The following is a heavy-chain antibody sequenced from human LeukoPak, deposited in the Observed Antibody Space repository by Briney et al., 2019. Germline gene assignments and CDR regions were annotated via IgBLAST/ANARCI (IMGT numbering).Heavy chain of an antibody. Sequence: ASVKVSCKASGYTFNDYYVHWVRQAPGQGLKWVGWIYPNTGGTDYAQKFQGRVTITSDTSIRTVYMEVRSLTSDDTAVYYCAREHQWASDYWGQGTLVTVSS. CDR1: GYTFNDYY. CDR3: AREHQWASDY. D-gene: IGHD1-26*01. J-gene: IGHJ4*02. V-gene: IGHV1-2*02. CDR2: IYPNTGGT.